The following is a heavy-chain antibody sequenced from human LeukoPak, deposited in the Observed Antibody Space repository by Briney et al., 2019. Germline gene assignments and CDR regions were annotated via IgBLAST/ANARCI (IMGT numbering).Heavy chain of an antibody. CDR2: INGRGDNT. CDR3: AKDLRYSGYDCYFDY. D-gene: IGHD5-12*01. CDR1: GFTFSSYS. J-gene: IGHJ4*02. V-gene: IGHV3-23*01. Sequence: GGSLRLSCAASGFTFSSYSMNWVRQAPGKGLEWVSAINGRGDNTYYADSVKGRFTISRDNSQKMLYLQMNSLKAEDTAVYYCAKDLRYSGYDCYFDYWGQGTLVTVSS.